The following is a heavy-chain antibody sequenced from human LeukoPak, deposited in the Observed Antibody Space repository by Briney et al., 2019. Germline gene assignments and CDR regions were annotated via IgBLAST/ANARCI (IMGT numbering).Heavy chain of an antibody. CDR3: ARDLLGDYGTFDI. CDR2: VYNTGST. D-gene: IGHD4-17*01. V-gene: IGHV4-4*07. J-gene: IGHJ3*02. Sequence: SETLSLTCTVSGGSITTHYLNWIRQPAGREVEWIGRVYNTGSTKYNPSLESRVTMSVDTSSNRFSLWLRSVTAADTAVYYCARDLLGDYGTFDIWGQGTMVTVSS. CDR1: GGSITTHY.